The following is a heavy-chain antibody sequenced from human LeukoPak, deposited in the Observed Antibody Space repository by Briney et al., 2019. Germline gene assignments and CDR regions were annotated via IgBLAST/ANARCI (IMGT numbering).Heavy chain of an antibody. CDR1: GYTFTGYY. J-gene: IGHJ3*02. CDR2: ITPNSGGT. D-gene: IGHD4-23*01. CDR3: ARERGLYGGNSGYAFDI. Sequence: ASVKVSCKASGYTFTGYYIDWVRQAPGQGLEWMGWITPNSGGTKYRQKFQGRVTMTRDTSISTAYMELSSLRSDDTAVYYCARERGLYGGNSGYAFDIWGQGTMVTVSS. V-gene: IGHV1-2*02.